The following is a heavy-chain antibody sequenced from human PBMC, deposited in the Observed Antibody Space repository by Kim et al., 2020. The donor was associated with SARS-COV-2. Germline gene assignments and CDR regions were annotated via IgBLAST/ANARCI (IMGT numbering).Heavy chain of an antibody. Sequence: YADPVKGRFTISSDNSKTTLYLQMSSLRAEATAVYYCAKDRVAAAGWFDPWGQGTLVTVSS. CDR3: AKDRVAAAGWFDP. D-gene: IGHD6-13*01. V-gene: IGHV3-30*02. J-gene: IGHJ5*02.